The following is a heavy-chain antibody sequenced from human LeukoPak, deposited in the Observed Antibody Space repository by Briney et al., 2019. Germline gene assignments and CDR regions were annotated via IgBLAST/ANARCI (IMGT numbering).Heavy chain of an antibody. CDR2: VSDSGDGT. CDR3: ARDRWPAVASTNYFEY. V-gene: IGHV3-23*01. D-gene: IGHD4-11*01. CDR1: AFTFSSYA. J-gene: IGHJ4*02. Sequence: PGGSLRLSCAASAFTFSSYAMYWVRQAPGKGLEWVLGVSDSGDGTHYADSVKGRFTISRDNSKNTLYLQMNNLRAEDTAVYYCARDRWPAVASTNYFEYWGQGTLVTVSS.